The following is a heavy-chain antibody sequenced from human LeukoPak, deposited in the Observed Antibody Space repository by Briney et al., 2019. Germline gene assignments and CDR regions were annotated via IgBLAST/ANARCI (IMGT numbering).Heavy chain of an antibody. CDR2: IIPIFGTR. CDR3: ARDQAVAGTTDAFDI. D-gene: IGHD6-19*01. J-gene: IGHJ3*02. CDR1: GGTFSSYG. V-gene: IGHV1-69*13. Sequence: SVKVSCKASGGTFSSYGFSWVRQAPGQGLEWMGGIIPIFGTRKYAQKFQGRVMITADESTSTAYMELGSLRSEDTAVYYCARDQAVAGTTDAFDIWGQGTMITVSS.